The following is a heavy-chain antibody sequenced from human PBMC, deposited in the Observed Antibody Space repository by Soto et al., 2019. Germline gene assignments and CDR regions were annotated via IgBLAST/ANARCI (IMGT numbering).Heavy chain of an antibody. J-gene: IGHJ5*01. Sequence: PSETLSLTCTVSGGSISSYYWSWIRQPPGKGLEWIGYIYYSGSTNYNPSLKSRVTISVDTSKNQFSLKLSSVTAADTAVYYCARAFRPTTVPGERFHSWGQGILVSVSS. CDR2: IYYSGST. CDR1: GGSISSYY. V-gene: IGHV4-59*01. D-gene: IGHD3-10*01. CDR3: ARAFRPTTVPGERFHS.